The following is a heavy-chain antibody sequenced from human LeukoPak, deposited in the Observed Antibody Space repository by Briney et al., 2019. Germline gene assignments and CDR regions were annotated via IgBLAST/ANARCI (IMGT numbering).Heavy chain of an antibody. CDR2: ISSSSTYI. J-gene: IGHJ3*02. V-gene: IGHV3-21*04. Sequence: GGSLRLSCAASGFTFSSYGLSWVRQAPGKGLEWVSFISSSSTYIYYADSLKGRFTISRDNAKNSLYLQMNSLRAEDTAVYYCARESVAGNAFDIWGQGTMVTVSS. D-gene: IGHD6-19*01. CDR1: GFTFSSYG. CDR3: ARESVAGNAFDI.